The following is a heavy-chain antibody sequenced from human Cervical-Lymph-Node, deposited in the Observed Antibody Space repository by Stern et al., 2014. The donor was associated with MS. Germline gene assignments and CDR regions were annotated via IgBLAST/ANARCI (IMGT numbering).Heavy chain of an antibody. Sequence: VQLEESGGGVVQPGRSLRLSCAASGFTFSSYGMHWVRPAPGKGLERVAVIWYDGSNKCYADSVKGRFTISRDNSKNTLYLQMNSLRAEDTAVYYCAGSSSPSPYYYYGMDVWGQGTTVTVSS. CDR1: GFTFSSYG. CDR2: IWYDGSNK. V-gene: IGHV3-33*01. D-gene: IGHD6-13*01. CDR3: AGSSSPSPYYYYGMDV. J-gene: IGHJ6*02.